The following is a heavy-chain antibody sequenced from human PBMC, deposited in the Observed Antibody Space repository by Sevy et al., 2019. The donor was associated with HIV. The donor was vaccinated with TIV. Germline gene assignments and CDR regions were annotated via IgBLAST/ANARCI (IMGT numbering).Heavy chain of an antibody. CDR3: ARDRVTIFGVSIDYYFDY. Sequence: SETPSLTCSVSGDSISSYYWSWIRQPAGKGLEWIGRIYDSASATYEPSLKSRVTMSLDTSKNQFSLKLNSVTAADTAVYYCARDRVTIFGVSIDYYFDYWGQGTLVTVSS. D-gene: IGHD3-3*01. CDR2: IYDSASA. V-gene: IGHV4-4*07. CDR1: GDSISSYY. J-gene: IGHJ4*02.